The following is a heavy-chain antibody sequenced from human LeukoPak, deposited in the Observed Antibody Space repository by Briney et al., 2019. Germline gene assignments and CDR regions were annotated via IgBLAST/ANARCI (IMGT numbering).Heavy chain of an antibody. Sequence: ASVKVSCKASGYTFTGYYMHWVRQAPGQGLEWMGWINPNSGGTNYAQKFQGRVTMTRDTSISTAYMELSRLRSEDTAVYYCARGLGYYGSGSYYKDNWFDPWGQGTLVTVSS. J-gene: IGHJ5*02. V-gene: IGHV1-2*02. CDR2: INPNSGGT. CDR3: ARGLGYYGSGSYYKDNWFDP. CDR1: GYTFTGYY. D-gene: IGHD3-10*01.